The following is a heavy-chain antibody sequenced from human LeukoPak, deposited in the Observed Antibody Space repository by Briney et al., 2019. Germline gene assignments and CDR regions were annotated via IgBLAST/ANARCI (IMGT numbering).Heavy chain of an antibody. CDR1: GYIFANYW. CDR2: IYPGDSDT. CDR3: ARRGPNAPFDY. D-gene: IGHD2-8*01. J-gene: IGHJ4*02. Sequence: GASLQISCKCSGYIFANYWIGWVRQLPGKGLEWMGIIYPGDSDTRYSPSFQGQVTISADKSISTAYLQWSTLKASDTAMYYCARRGPNAPFDYWGQGTLVTVSS. V-gene: IGHV5-51*01.